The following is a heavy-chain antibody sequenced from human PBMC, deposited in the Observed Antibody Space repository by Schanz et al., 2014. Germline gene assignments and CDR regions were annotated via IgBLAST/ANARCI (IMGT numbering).Heavy chain of an antibody. J-gene: IGHJ4*02. CDR1: GFTFRSYG. D-gene: IGHD6-6*01. V-gene: IGHV3-30*04. CDR3: ARVGRDYISSSVLDSLHY. Sequence: QVVLMESGGGVVRPVRSVRLSCVASGFTFRSYGMHWVRQAPGKGLEWVAHISFDGGKTYYADSVKGRFTISRDNTKNTLFLQMNNLRPEDTAMYFCARVGRDYISSSVLDSLHYWGQGSLVTVS. CDR2: ISFDGGKT.